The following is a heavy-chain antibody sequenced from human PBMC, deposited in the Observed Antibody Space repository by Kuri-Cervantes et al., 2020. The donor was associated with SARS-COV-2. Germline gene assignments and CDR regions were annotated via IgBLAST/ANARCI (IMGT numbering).Heavy chain of an antibody. CDR1: GDSFSSYS. CDR2: ITPMFGTA. CDR3: ARDSEGSSWPNYYFDY. Sequence: SVKVSCKASGDSFSSYSFNWVRQAPGQGLEWMGGITPMFGTADYAQKFQGKVTITADESTSTVYMELTSLRSDDTAVYYCARDSEGSSWPNYYFDYWGQGTLVTVSS. D-gene: IGHD6-13*01. V-gene: IGHV1-69*13. J-gene: IGHJ4*02.